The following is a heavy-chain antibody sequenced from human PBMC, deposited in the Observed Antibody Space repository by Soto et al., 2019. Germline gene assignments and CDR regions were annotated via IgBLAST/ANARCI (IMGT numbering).Heavy chain of an antibody. D-gene: IGHD1-7*01. CDR2: ISWNGGDI. Sequence: SLRLSCAVSGFTFDDFAMHWVRQTPEKGLEWVSRISWNGGDIAYADSVKGRFTISRDNAKKSLFLQMNSLRPEDTALYYCAKGKETGTTSYYGMDVWGQGTTVTVSS. CDR1: GFTFDDFA. J-gene: IGHJ6*02. CDR3: AKGKETGTTSYYGMDV. V-gene: IGHV3-9*01.